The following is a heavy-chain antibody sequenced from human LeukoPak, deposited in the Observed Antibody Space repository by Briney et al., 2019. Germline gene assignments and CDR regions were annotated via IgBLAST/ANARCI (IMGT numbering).Heavy chain of an antibody. D-gene: IGHD3-10*01. Sequence: ASVKVSCKASGYTFTSYAMNWVRQAPGQGLEWMGWIITNTGNPTYAQGFTGRFVFSFDTSVSTAYLQINSLKAEDTAVYYCARDGQSFLNWFDPWGQGTLVTVS. CDR2: IITNTGNP. CDR1: GYTFTSYA. V-gene: IGHV7-4-1*02. J-gene: IGHJ5*02. CDR3: ARDGQSFLNWFDP.